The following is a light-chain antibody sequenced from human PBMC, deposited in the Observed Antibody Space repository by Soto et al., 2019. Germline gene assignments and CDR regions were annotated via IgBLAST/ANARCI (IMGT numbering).Light chain of an antibody. CDR3: QSADSSGTSWV. J-gene: IGLJ3*02. V-gene: IGLV3-25*03. CDR2: KDT. Sequence: SYELTQPPSVSVSPGQTARITCSGDALAKQYAYWYQQKPGQAPVLVIYKDTERPSGIPERFSGSSSGTTVTLTISGVQAEDEADYYCQSADSSGTSWVFGGGTQLTVL. CDR1: ALAKQY.